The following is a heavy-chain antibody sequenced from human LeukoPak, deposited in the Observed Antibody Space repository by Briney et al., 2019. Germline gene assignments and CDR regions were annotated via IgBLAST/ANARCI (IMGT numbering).Heavy chain of an antibody. CDR3: TTRSPARYCSDGACYSSADY. J-gene: IGHJ4*02. Sequence: GGSLRLSCAASGFTFSSYAMSWVRQAPGKGLEWVGHIKSKVDGGTPDYVAPVKGRFTISRDDSRNTLYLQMSSLNTEDTAVYYCTTRSPARYCSDGACYSSADYWGQGTLVTVSS. CDR2: IKSKVDGGTP. CDR1: GFTFSSYA. V-gene: IGHV3-15*01. D-gene: IGHD2-15*01.